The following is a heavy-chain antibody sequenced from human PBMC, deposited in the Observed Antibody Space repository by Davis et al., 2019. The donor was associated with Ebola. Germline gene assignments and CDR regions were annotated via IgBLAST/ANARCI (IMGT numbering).Heavy chain of an antibody. CDR1: GYIFTRYS. CDR2: ISAYNGNT. D-gene: IGHD3-3*01. CDR3: ARALWLSYPMDV. J-gene: IGHJ6*02. Sequence: ASVKVSCKTSGYIFTRYSIHWVRQAPGQGLEWMGWISAYNGNTNYAQKLQGRVTMTTDTSTSTAYMELRSLRSDDTAVYYCARALWLSYPMDVWGQGTTVTVSS. V-gene: IGHV1-18*04.